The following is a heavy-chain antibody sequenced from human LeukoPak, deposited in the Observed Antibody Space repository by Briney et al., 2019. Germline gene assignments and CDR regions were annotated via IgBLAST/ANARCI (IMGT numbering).Heavy chain of an antibody. Sequence: SETLSLTWTVSVGSISSYYWSSIRQPAGKGLECIGRVYTIGSTNYNPSLHSRVTMSVDTSKSQFSLKLSSVTAADKAVYYCARDSAIIVGPYYEYYYMDGWGKGTTVTIYS. CDR1: VGSISSYY. J-gene: IGHJ6*03. D-gene: IGHD3-22*01. CDR3: ARDSAIIVGPYYEYYYMDG. V-gene: IGHV4-4*07. CDR2: VYTIGST.